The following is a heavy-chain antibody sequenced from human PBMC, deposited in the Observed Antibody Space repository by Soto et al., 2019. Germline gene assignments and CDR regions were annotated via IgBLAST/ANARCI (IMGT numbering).Heavy chain of an antibody. D-gene: IGHD3-3*01. J-gene: IGHJ3*02. CDR1: GGSISSSSYY. Sequence: SETLSLTCTVSGGSISSSSYYWGWIRQPPGKGLEWIGSIYYSGSTYYNPSLKSRVTISVDTSKNQFSLKLSSVTAADTAVYYCAEAYYDFWSGYSNRHDDAFDIWGQGTMVTVSS. V-gene: IGHV4-39*01. CDR3: AEAYYDFWSGYSNRHDDAFDI. CDR2: IYYSGST.